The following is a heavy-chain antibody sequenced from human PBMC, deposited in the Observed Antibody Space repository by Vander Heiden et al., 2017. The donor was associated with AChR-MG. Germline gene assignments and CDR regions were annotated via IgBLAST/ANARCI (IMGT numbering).Heavy chain of an antibody. CDR3: ARWETVAGTLPHGMDV. Sequence: EVQLVESGGGLVKPGGSLRPSCAASGFTFSSSSMNWVRQAPGKGLEWVSSISSSSSYIYYADSVKGRFTISRDNAKNSLYLQMNSLRAEDTAVYYCARWETVAGTLPHGMDVWGQGTTVTVSS. J-gene: IGHJ6*02. V-gene: IGHV3-21*01. CDR1: GFTFSSSS. CDR2: ISSSSSYI. D-gene: IGHD6-19*01.